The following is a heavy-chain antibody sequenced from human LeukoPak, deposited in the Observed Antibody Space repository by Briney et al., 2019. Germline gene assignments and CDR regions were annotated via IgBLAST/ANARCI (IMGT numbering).Heavy chain of an antibody. V-gene: IGHV3-7*01. CDR1: GFTFSHYW. Sequence: GGSLRLSCAASGFTFSHYWMSWVRQAPGKGLEWVANLKQDGNELYYVDSVKGRFTISRDNAKNSLYLQINSLRAEDTAVYFCARDKSTYFESSGSRFDNWGQGTLVTVSS. J-gene: IGHJ4*02. D-gene: IGHD3-22*01. CDR3: ARDKSTYFESSGSRFDN. CDR2: LKQDGNEL.